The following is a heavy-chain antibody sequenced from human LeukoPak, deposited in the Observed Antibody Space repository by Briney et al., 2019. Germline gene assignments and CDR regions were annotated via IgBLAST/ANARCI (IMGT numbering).Heavy chain of an antibody. V-gene: IGHV4-59*08. D-gene: IGHD1-26*01. CDR2: IYYSGST. Sequence: PSETLSLTCTVSGGSISSYYWSWIRQPPGKGLEWIGYIYYSGSTNYNPSLKSRVTISVDTSKNQFSLKLSSVTAADTAVYYCARAIYISGSCLDYWGQGTLVTVSS. CDR1: GGSISSYY. CDR3: ARAIYISGSCLDY. J-gene: IGHJ4*02.